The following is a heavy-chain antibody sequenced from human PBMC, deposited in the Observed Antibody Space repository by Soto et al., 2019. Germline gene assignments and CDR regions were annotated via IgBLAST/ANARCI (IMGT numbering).Heavy chain of an antibody. CDR3: ASGKYSSGWSVWYFDL. J-gene: IGHJ2*01. CDR1: GYTFTSYY. CDR2: INPSGGST. D-gene: IGHD6-19*01. Sequence: QVQLVQSGAEVKKPGASVKVSCKASGYTFTSYYMHWVRQAPGQGLEWMGIINPSGGSTSYAQKFQGRVTMTRDTSTSTAYMELSSLRSEDTAVYYCASGKYSSGWSVWYFDLWGRGTLVTVSS. V-gene: IGHV1-46*03.